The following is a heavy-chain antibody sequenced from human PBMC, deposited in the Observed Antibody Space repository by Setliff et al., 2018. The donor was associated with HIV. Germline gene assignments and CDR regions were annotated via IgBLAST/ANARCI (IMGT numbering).Heavy chain of an antibody. CDR3: ARDHCSSSGCYEYSYYGMDV. J-gene: IGHJ6*02. D-gene: IGHD2-2*01. CDR2: INPSGGST. CDR1: GYTFTSYY. V-gene: IGHV1-46*01. Sequence: ASVKVSCKASGYTFTSYYMHWVRQAPGQGLEWIGIINPSGGSTSYAQRFQGRVTITRDTSASTAYMELSSLRSEDTAVYYCARDHCSSSGCYEYSYYGMDVWGQGTTVTVSS.